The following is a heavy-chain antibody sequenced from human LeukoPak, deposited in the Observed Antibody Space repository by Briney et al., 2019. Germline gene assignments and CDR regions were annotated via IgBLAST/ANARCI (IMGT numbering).Heavy chain of an antibody. CDR2: IYYSGST. J-gene: IGHJ6*02. CDR3: ARQRAMVRGVFYGMVV. D-gene: IGHD3-10*01. V-gene: IGHV4-39*01. CDR1: GGSISSSSYY. Sequence: PSETLSLTCTVSGGSISSSSYYWVWIRQPPGKGLEWIASIYYSGSTFYNPSLKSRVTISVDTSKNQFSLQLSSVTAADTAMYYCARQRAMVRGVFYGMVVWGQGTTVTVSS.